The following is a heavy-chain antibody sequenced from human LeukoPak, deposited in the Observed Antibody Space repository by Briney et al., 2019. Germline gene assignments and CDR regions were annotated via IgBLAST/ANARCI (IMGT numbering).Heavy chain of an antibody. V-gene: IGHV1-8*02. CDR1: GYTFTSYD. J-gene: IGHJ4*02. CDR3: APLGPYSGYLFDY. Sequence: ASVKVSCKASGYTFTSYDINWVRQATGQGLEWMGWMNPNSGNTGYAQKFQGRVTMTEDTSTDTAYMELSSLRSEDTAVYYCAPLGPYSGYLFDYWGQGTLVTVSS. D-gene: IGHD5-12*01. CDR2: MNPNSGNT.